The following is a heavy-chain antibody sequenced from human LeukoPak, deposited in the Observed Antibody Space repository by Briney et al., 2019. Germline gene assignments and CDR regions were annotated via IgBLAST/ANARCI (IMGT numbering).Heavy chain of an antibody. J-gene: IGHJ4*02. D-gene: IGHD2-2*01. CDR3: ARCAQSVVAPAAQARPGPSGVDY. CDR2: ISSASSYI. CDR1: GFTFSDYS. V-gene: IGHV3-21*01. Sequence: GGSLSLSCAASGFTFSDYSMNWVRQAPGKGLEWVSSISSASSYIYYADSVKGRFTISRDNAKNSLYLQMDSPRDEDTAVYYCARCAQSVVAPAAQARPGPSGVDYWGQGILVTVSS.